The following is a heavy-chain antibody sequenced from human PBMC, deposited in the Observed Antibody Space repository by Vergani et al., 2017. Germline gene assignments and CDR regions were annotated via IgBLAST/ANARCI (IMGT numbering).Heavy chain of an antibody. V-gene: IGHV3-33*01. J-gene: IGHJ6*03. D-gene: IGHD2-21*01. Sequence: QVQLVESGGGVVQPGRSLRLSCTPSGFTFSTYAMHWVRQAPGKGLEWVAIIYYDGSKKYYADSVKGRFTISRDNSRNTLDLLMSSLRAEDTALYYCVREGSYCGSTTCRNPSYVYYYHMDVWGEGTTVTVSS. CDR3: VREGSYCGSTTCRNPSYVYYYHMDV. CDR2: IYYDGSKK. CDR1: GFTFSTYA.